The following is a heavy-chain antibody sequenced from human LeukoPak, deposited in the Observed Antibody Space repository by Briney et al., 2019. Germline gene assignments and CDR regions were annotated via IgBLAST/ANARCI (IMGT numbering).Heavy chain of an antibody. CDR1: GFIFSSHS. CDR3: ARKGVTLDY. D-gene: IGHD4-23*01. CDR2: ISGSGTSI. Sequence: GGSLRLSCAASGFIFSSHSMNWVRQAPGKGLEWVSYISGSGTSIYYADSVKGRFTNSRDNAKNSLNLQMNSLRDEDTAVYYCARKGVTLDYWGQGILVTVSS. J-gene: IGHJ4*02. V-gene: IGHV3-48*02.